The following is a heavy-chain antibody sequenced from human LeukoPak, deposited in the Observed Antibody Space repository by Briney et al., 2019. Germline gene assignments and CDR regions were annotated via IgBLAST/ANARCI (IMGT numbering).Heavy chain of an antibody. CDR2: ISAYNGNT. CDR1: GYTFTSYG. J-gene: IGHJ6*03. D-gene: IGHD3-10*01. CDR3: ARVGPLMVRGVIPKGYYYMDV. V-gene: IGHV1-18*01. Sequence: ASVKVSCKASGYTFTSYGISWVRQAPGQGLEWMGWISAYNGNTNYAQKLQGRVTMTTDTSTSTADMELRSLRSDDTAVYYCARVGPLMVRGVIPKGYYYMDVWGKGTTVTVSS.